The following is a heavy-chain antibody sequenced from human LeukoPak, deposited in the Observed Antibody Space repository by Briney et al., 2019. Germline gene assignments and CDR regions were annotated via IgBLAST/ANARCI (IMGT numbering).Heavy chain of an antibody. CDR1: GFTFSSYS. CDR3: ATGYDYVWGSYRYRRDY. J-gene: IGHJ4*02. Sequence: PGGSLRLSCAASGFTFSSYSMNWVRQAPGKGLEWVSYISSSSSTIYYADSVKGRFTISRDNAKNSLYLQMNSLRDEDTAVYYCATGYDYVWGSYRYRRDYWGQGTLVTVSS. V-gene: IGHV3-48*02. D-gene: IGHD3-16*02. CDR2: ISSSSSTI.